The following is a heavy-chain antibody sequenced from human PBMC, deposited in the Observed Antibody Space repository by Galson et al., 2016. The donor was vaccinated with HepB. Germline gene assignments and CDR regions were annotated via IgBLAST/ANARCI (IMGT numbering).Heavy chain of an antibody. CDR2: INQDRTEK. J-gene: IGHJ6*02. Sequence: SLRLSCATSGFIFSHHAMSWVRQAPGKGLEWVANINQDRTEKHYVDSVKGRFTISRDNAENSLYLQMNSLGGEDTAVYYCARDRRYCASTTCPLQYYGMDVWGQGTTVTVSS. CDR3: ARDRRYCASTTCPLQYYGMDV. V-gene: IGHV3-7*03. D-gene: IGHD2-2*01. CDR1: GFIFSHHA.